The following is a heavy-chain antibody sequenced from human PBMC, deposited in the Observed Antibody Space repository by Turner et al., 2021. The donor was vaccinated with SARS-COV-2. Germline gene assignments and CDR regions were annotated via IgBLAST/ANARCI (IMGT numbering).Heavy chain of an antibody. CDR1: GYTLIELS. Sequence: QVQLVQSGAEVKKPGASVKVPCKVSGYTLIELSMHWVRQAPGKGLEWMGGFDPEDGETIYEQKFQGRVTMTEDTSTDTAYMELSSLRSEDTAVYYCATAPPYCTNGVCPNWFDPWGQGTLVTVSS. J-gene: IGHJ5*02. V-gene: IGHV1-24*01. D-gene: IGHD2-8*01. CDR3: ATAPPYCTNGVCPNWFDP. CDR2: FDPEDGET.